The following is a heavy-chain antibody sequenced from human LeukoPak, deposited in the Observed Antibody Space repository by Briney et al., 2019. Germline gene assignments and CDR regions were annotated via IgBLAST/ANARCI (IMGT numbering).Heavy chain of an antibody. Sequence: SETLSLTCTVSGGSISSYHWSWIRQPPGKGLEWIGDIYPSGSTNYNPSLKSRVTISVDTSKNQFSLKLTSVTAADTAVYYCARCNTNGGDYVLYHFDYWGQGTLVTVSS. CDR1: GGSISSYH. CDR2: IYPSGST. V-gene: IGHV4-59*01. J-gene: IGHJ4*02. CDR3: ARCNTNGGDYVLYHFDY. D-gene: IGHD4-17*01.